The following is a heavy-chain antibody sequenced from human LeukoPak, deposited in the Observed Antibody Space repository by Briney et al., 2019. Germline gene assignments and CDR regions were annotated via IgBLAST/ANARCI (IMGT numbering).Heavy chain of an antibody. V-gene: IGHV3-48*03. CDR1: GFTFSSFE. CDR3: AREVRGGGLLPRNAFDI. Sequence: GGSLRLSCAASGFTFSSFEMNWVRQAPGRGLEWVSYIDNTGRSMYYADSVKGRFTISRDNAKNSLHLQMISLRAEDTAVYYCAREVRGGGLLPRNAFDIWGQGTTVTVPS. D-gene: IGHD1-26*01. CDR2: IDNTGRSM. J-gene: IGHJ3*02.